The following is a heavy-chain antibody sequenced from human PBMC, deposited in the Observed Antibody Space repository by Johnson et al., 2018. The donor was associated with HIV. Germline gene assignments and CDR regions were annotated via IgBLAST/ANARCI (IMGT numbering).Heavy chain of an antibody. V-gene: IGHV3-53*05. J-gene: IGHJ3*02. CDR1: GFTVSSNY. D-gene: IGHD6-6*01. CDR3: ANLEYNSTDAFDI. Sequence: VQLVETGGGLIQPGGSLRVSCAASGFTVSSNYMSWVRQAPGKGLEWVSGFCSGGSTYYADSVKGRFIISRDNSRNTLYLQMNSLRAEDTAVYYCANLEYNSTDAFDIWGQGTMVTVSS. CDR2: FCSGGST.